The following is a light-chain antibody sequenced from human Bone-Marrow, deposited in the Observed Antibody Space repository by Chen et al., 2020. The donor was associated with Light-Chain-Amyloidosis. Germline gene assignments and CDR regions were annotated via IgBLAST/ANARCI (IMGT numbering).Light chain of an antibody. CDR1: DLPTKY. CDR3: QSADSSGTYEVI. Sequence: SHELTQPPSVSVSPGQPARITCSGDDLPTKYAYWYQQNPGQAPVLVIHRDTDRPSGISERFSGSSSGTTATLTISGVQAEDEADYHCQSADSSGTYEVIFGGGTKLTVL. V-gene: IGLV3-25*03. J-gene: IGLJ2*01. CDR2: RDT.